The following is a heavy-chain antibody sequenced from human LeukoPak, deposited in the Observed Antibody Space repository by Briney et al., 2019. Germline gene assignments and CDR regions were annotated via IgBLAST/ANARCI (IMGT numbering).Heavy chain of an antibody. Sequence: GGSLRLSCVASGFTFSSHWMHWVRQGPGKGLVWVSRIKSAGRSTNYADSVKGRFTISRDDAKNTLYLQMNSLRAEDTAVYYCARGGRPPESLGDTFDIWGQGTLVTVSS. CDR1: GFTFSSHW. D-gene: IGHD1-26*01. CDR2: IKSAGRST. J-gene: IGHJ3*02. V-gene: IGHV3-74*01. CDR3: ARGGRPPESLGDTFDI.